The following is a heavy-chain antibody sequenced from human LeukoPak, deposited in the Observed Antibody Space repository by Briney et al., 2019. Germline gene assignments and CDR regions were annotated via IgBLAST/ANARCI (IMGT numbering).Heavy chain of an antibody. CDR1: GGSIRSSYYY. CDR2: IYYSGST. Sequence: SETLSLTCTVSGGSIRSSYYYWSWIRQPPGKGLEWIGYIYYSGSTYYNPSLKSRVTISVDTSKNQFSLKLSSVTAADTAVYYCARVRDWFDPWGQGTLVTVSS. CDR3: ARVRDWFDP. J-gene: IGHJ5*02. V-gene: IGHV4-30-4*01.